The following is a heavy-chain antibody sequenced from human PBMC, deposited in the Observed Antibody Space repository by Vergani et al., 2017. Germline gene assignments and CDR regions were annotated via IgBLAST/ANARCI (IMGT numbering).Heavy chain of an antibody. CDR2: ISAYNGNT. Sequence: QVQLVQSGAEVKKPGSSVKVSCKASGGTFSSYAISWVRQAPGQGLEWMGWISAYNGNTNYAQKLQGRVTMTTDTSTSTAYMELRSLRSDDTAVYYCARLDYSMDSYYYYYGMDVWGQGTTVTVSS. CDR1: GGTFSSYA. CDR3: ARLDYSMDSYYYYYGMDV. D-gene: IGHD4-11*01. V-gene: IGHV1-18*01. J-gene: IGHJ6*02.